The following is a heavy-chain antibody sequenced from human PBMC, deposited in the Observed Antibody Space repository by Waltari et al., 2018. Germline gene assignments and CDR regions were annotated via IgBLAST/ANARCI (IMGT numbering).Heavy chain of an antibody. D-gene: IGHD3-9*01. CDR1: GFTFSSYG. J-gene: IGHJ4*02. Sequence: QVQLVESGGGVVQPGGYLRLSCAASGFTFSSYGMPWVRQAPGKGLEWVAFIRYDGSNKYYADSVKGRFTISRDNSKNTLYLQMNSLRAEDTAVYYCAASYDILTGYPFSWVGDYWGQGTLVTVSS. CDR2: IRYDGSNK. V-gene: IGHV3-30*02. CDR3: AASYDILTGYPFSWVGDY.